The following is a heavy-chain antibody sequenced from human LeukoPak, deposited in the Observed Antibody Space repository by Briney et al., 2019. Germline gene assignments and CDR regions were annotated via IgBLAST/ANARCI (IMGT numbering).Heavy chain of an antibody. D-gene: IGHD1-26*01. CDR1: GGSIGSYY. CDR2: IYYSGST. Sequence: SETLPLTCTVSGGSIGSYYWSWIRQPPGKGLEWIGYIYYSGSTNYNPSLKSRVTISIDTSKNQFSLKVSSVTAADTAVYYCASRRVGAFDYWGQGTLVTVSS. V-gene: IGHV4-59*08. CDR3: ASRRVGAFDY. J-gene: IGHJ4*02.